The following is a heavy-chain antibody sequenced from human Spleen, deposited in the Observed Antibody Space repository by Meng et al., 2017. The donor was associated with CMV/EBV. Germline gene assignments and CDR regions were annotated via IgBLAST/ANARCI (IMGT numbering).Heavy chain of an antibody. CDR3: ATYGTAVVYNTDV. D-gene: IGHD2-21*02. V-gene: IGHV1-2*02. J-gene: IGHJ6*02. CDR1: GYTFTGYY. CDR2: INPNSGGT. Sequence: SVKVSCKASGYTFTGYYMHWVRQAPGQGLEWMGWINPNSGGTNYAQKFQGRVTMTRDTSISTVYMELSRLRSDDTAVYYCATYGTAVVYNTDVWGQGTTVTVSS.